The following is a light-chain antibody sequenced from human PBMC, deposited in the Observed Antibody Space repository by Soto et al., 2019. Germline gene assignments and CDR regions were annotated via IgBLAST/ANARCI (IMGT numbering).Light chain of an antibody. CDR1: QSVSSDF. V-gene: IGKV3-20*01. J-gene: IGKJ1*01. CDR3: QQHGSSPTT. CDR2: GAS. Sequence: EIVLTQSPGTLPLSPGERATLSCRASQSVSSDFLAWYQQKPGQAPRLLIYGASSRATGIPDRFSGSGSGTDFTLTISRLESEDFAVYYCQQHGSSPTTFGQGTKVEIK.